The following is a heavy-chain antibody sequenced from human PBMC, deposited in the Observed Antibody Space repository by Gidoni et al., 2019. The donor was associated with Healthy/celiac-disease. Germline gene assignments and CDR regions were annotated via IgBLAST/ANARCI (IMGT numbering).Heavy chain of an antibody. CDR1: GFTFRSYA. CDR2: ISGSGGST. J-gene: IGHJ5*02. CDR3: AKEIRGYSYGLYNWFDP. D-gene: IGHD5-18*01. Sequence: EVQLLESGGGLVQPGGSLRLSCAASGFTFRSYALGGVRQAPGKGLGWGSAISGSGGSTYYADSVKGRFTISRDNSKNTLYLQMNSLRAEDTAVYYCAKEIRGYSYGLYNWFDPWGQGTLVTVSS. V-gene: IGHV3-23*01.